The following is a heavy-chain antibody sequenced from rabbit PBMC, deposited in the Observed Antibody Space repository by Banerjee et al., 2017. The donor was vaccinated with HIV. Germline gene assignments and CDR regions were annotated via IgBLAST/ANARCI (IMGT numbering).Heavy chain of an antibody. CDR3: ARYISGWDYFDL. CDR2: MYIASDTT. V-gene: IGHV1S47*01. Sequence: QEQLEESGGGLVKPEGSLTLTCTASGFSLSSGAMSWVRQAPGKGLEWIGYMYIASDTTDYASCAKGRFTISRSTSLNTVTLKMTSLTGADTATYFCARYISGWDYFDLWGPGPLVTVS. J-gene: IGHJ4*01. CDR1: GFSLSSGA. D-gene: IGHD4-1*01.